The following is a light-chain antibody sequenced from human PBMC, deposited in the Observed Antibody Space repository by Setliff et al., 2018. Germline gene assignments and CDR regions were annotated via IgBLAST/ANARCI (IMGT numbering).Light chain of an antibody. CDR1: SSNIGAGYD. V-gene: IGLV1-40*01. Sequence: QSVLTQTPSVSGAPGQRVTISCTGSSSNIGAGYDVHWYQHVPGTAPRLLIYGDSNRPSGVPDRFSGSKSGTSASLAITGLQAGDGADYYCQSYDRSLSDYVFGTGTKVTVL. CDR3: QSYDRSLSDYV. J-gene: IGLJ1*01. CDR2: GDS.